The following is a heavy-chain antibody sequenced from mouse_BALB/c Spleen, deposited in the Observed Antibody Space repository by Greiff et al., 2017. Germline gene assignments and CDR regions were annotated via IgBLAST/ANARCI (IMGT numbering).Heavy chain of an antibody. CDR1: GFTFNTNA. V-gene: IGHV10S3*01. CDR2: IRSKSNNYAT. Sequence: GGGLVQPKGSLKLSCAASGFTFNTNAMNWVRQAPGKGLEWVARIRSKSNNYATYYADSVKDRFTIFRDDSQSMLYLQMNNLKTEDTAMYYCVREAIYYDYDTWFAYWGQGTLVTVSA. CDR3: VREAIYYDYDTWFAY. D-gene: IGHD2-4*01. J-gene: IGHJ3*01.